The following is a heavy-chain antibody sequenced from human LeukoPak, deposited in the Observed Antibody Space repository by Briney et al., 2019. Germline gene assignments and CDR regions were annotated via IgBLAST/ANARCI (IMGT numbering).Heavy chain of an antibody. CDR3: TIPLGATPEESGWYFDL. J-gene: IGHJ2*01. CDR1: GFTFGDYA. V-gene: IGHV3-49*03. D-gene: IGHD1-26*01. CDR2: IRSKAYGGTT. Sequence: GGSLRLSCTASGFTFGDYAMSWFRQAPGKGLEWVGFIRSKAYGGTTEYAASVKGRFTISRDDSKSIAYLQMNSLKTEDTAVYYCTIPLGATPEESGWYFDLWGRGTLVTVSS.